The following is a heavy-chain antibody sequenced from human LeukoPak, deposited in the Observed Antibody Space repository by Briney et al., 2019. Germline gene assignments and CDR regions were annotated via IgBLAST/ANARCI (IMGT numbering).Heavy chain of an antibody. J-gene: IGHJ6*03. CDR2: IKQDGSEK. D-gene: IGHD5-18*01. Sequence: GGSLRLSCAASGFTFSNYWMTWVRQAPGKVLEWVANIKQDGSEKYYVGSVKGRFTISRDNAKNSLYLQMNSLRAEDTAVYYCARVQRGYSYNPLGYYYYYMDVWGKGTTVTVSS. CDR1: GFTFSNYW. CDR3: ARVQRGYSYNPLGYYYYYMDV. V-gene: IGHV3-7*01.